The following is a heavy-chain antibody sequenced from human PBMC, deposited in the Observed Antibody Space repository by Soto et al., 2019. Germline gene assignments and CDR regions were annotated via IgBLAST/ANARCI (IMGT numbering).Heavy chain of an antibody. J-gene: IGHJ6*02. V-gene: IGHV3-23*01. CDR3: AKEMGNYNILTDYYLRSQGSPGIYGMDV. Sequence: GGSLRLSCAASGFTFSSQAMSWVRQAPGKGLEWVSVISAGGGGSYYADPVKGRFTISRDNSKNTLYLQMNSLRGEDTAVYYCAKEMGNYNILTDYYLRSQGSPGIYGMDVWGQGTTVTVSS. CDR2: ISAGGGGS. CDR1: GFTFSSQA. D-gene: IGHD3-9*01.